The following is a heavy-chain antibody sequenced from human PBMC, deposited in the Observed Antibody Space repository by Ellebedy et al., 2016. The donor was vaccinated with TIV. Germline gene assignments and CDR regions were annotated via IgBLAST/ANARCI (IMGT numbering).Heavy chain of an antibody. CDR1: GFTFSSYA. CDR2: ISGSGGST. D-gene: IGHD5-24*01. Sequence: GESLKISCAASGFTFSSYAMSWVRQAPGKGLEWVSAISGSGGSTYYADAVKGRFTISRDNSKNTLYLHMKSLRAEDTAVYYCARPWVEMATIGDAFDIWGQGTMVTESS. V-gene: IGHV3-23*01. CDR3: ARPWVEMATIGDAFDI. J-gene: IGHJ3*02.